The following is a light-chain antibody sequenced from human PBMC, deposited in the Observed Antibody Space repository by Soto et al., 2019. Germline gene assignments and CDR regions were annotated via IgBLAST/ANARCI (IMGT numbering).Light chain of an antibody. V-gene: IGKV3-20*01. CDR2: GAS. CDR1: QSVSSSY. Sequence: EIVLTQSPGTLSLSPGERATLSRRASQSVSSSYLAWHQQKPGQAPRLLIYGASSRATGIPDRFSGSGSGTDFTLTISRLEPEDFAVYYCQQYGSSPPNTFGQGTKLEIK. J-gene: IGKJ2*01. CDR3: QQYGSSPPNT.